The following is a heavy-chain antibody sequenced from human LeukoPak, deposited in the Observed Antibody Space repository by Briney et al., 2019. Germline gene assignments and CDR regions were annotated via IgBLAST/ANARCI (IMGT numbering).Heavy chain of an antibody. CDR3: ARVNTYYYDSSGYYTPYYFDY. CDR2: ISYDGSNK. CDR1: GFTFSSYA. V-gene: IGHV3-30-3*01. Sequence: PGGSLRLSCAASGFTFSSYATHWVRQAPGKGLEWVAVISYDGSNKYYADSVKGRFTISRDNSKNTLYLQMNSLRAEDTAVYYCARVNTYYYDSSGYYTPYYFDYWGQGTLVTVSS. D-gene: IGHD3-22*01. J-gene: IGHJ4*02.